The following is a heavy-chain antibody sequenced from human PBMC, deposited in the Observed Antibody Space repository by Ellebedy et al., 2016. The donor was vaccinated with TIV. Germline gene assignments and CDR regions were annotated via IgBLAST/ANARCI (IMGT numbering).Heavy chain of an antibody. V-gene: IGHV4-34*01. Sequence: SQTLSLTXXVYGESFRGYYWSWLRQPPGKGLEWIGEINHSGSTNYNPSLKSRVTISVDTSKNQFSLKLSSVTAADTAVYYCARGYSYAYYWGQGTLVTVSS. J-gene: IGHJ4*02. D-gene: IGHD5-18*01. CDR1: GESFRGYY. CDR2: INHSGST. CDR3: ARGYSYAYY.